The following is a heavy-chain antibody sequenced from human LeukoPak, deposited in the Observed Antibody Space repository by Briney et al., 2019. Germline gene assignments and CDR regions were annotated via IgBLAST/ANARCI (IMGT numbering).Heavy chain of an antibody. CDR2: IWYDGSNK. V-gene: IGHV3-33*06. Sequence: PGGSLRLSCAASGFTFSSYGMHWVRQAPGKGLEWVAVIWYDGSNKYYADSVKGRFTISRDNSKNTLYLQMNSLRAEDTAVYYCAKGVGYYYYYGMDVWGQGTTVTVSS. CDR1: GFTFSSYG. J-gene: IGHJ6*02. CDR3: AKGVGYYYYYGMDV.